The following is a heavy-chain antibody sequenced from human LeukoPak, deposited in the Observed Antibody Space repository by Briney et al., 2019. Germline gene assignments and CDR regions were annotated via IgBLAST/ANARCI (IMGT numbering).Heavy chain of an antibody. D-gene: IGHD1-26*01. CDR1: GYTFTSYA. J-gene: IGHJ4*02. CDR2: INAGNGNT. CDR3: ARVMPSLDEGAVDY. Sequence: ASVKVSCKASGYTFTSYAMHWVRQAPGQRLEWMGWINAGNGNTKYSQKFQGRVTITRDTSTSTAYMELRSLRSDDTAVYYCARVMPSLDEGAVDYWGQGTLVTVSS. V-gene: IGHV1-3*01.